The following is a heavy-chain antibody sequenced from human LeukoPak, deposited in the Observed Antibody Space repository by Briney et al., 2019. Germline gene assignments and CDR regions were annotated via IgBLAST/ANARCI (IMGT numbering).Heavy chain of an antibody. D-gene: IGHD3-16*01. CDR2: INGSGGST. Sequence: GGSLRLSCAASGFTFSSYAMSWVRQAPGKGLEWVSAINGSGGSTYYADSVRGRFTISRDNSKNTLYLQMNSLRAEDTAVYYCAKWGGSPFGYWGQGTLVTASS. V-gene: IGHV3-23*01. CDR1: GFTFSSYA. CDR3: AKWGGSPFGY. J-gene: IGHJ4*02.